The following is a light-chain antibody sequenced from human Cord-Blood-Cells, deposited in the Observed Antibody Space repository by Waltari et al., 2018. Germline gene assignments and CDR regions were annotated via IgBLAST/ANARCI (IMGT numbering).Light chain of an antibody. CDR1: SSDAGGYNY. V-gene: IGLV2-8*01. Sequence: QSALTQPPSAHGSPGQSLTISCTDTSSDAGGYNYVSLYQQHPGKAPKLMIYDVSKLPSGVPYRFSVSKSCNTASLTVSGLQAEDEADYYCSSYAGSNNWVVGGGTRLTVL. CDR2: DVS. CDR3: SSYAGSNNWV. J-gene: IGLJ3*02.